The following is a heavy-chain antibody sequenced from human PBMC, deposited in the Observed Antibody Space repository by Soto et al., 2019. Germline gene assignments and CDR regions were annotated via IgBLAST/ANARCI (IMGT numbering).Heavy chain of an antibody. Sequence: QVQLVESGGGVVQPGRSLRLSCAASGFTFSDYAMHWVRQAPGKGLEWVAVISYDGSNKYYADSVKGRFTISRDNSKNTLYLQMNSLRAEDMAVYYCSQLPTQDYWGQGTLVTVSS. CDR1: GFTFSDYA. CDR2: ISYDGSNK. V-gene: IGHV3-30-3*01. J-gene: IGHJ4*02. CDR3: SQLPTQDY. D-gene: IGHD6-6*01.